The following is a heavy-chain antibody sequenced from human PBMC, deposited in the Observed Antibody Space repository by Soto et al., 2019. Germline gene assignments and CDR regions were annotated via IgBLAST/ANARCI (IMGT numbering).Heavy chain of an antibody. D-gene: IGHD4-17*01. Sequence: QVRLQESGPGLVKPSQTLSLTCTVSGCSTSSGGFYWSWIRQHPGKGLEWIGYIYYSGSTYYNPSLKSRVTISVDTSKNQFSLKLSSVTAADTAVYYCARALHDYGDSYFDYWGQGTLVTVSS. CDR1: GCSTSSGGFY. J-gene: IGHJ4*02. V-gene: IGHV4-31*03. CDR2: IYYSGST. CDR3: ARALHDYGDSYFDY.